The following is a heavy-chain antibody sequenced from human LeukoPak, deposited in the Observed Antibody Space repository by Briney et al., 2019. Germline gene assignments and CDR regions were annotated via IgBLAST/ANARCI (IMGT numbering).Heavy chain of an antibody. CDR3: YYGMDV. D-gene: IGHD2-8*01. Sequence: GGSLRLSCAASGFNFDTFVMNGVRQAPGKGLEWVSSISTSSSYIYYADSVKGRFTISRDNAKNYTAVYFCTRESGDSYLSSYYYGMDVWGQGTTVTVS. CDR1: GFNFDTFV. V-gene: IGHV3-21*01. J-gene: IGHJ6*02. CDR2: ISTSSSYI.